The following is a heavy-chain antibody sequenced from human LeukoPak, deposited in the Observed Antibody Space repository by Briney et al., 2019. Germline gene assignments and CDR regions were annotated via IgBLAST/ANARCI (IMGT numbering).Heavy chain of an antibody. J-gene: IGHJ6*04. CDR3: ARDRGFGQADV. D-gene: IGHD3-10*01. CDR1: GFTFSGYW. V-gene: IGHV3-7*01. CDR2: IKQDGSEK. Sequence: GGSLRLSCAASGFTFSGYWMNWLRQAPGKGLEWVANIKQDGSEKYYVDSVKGRFTISRDNAKNSLYLQMNSLRAEDTAVYYCARDRGFGQADVWGKGTTVTVSS.